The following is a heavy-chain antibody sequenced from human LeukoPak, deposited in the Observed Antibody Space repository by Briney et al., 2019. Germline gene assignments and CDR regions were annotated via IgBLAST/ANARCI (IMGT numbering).Heavy chain of an antibody. J-gene: IGHJ4*02. CDR3: ASGSGRYFDY. Sequence: ASVKASCKASGHTFTTYYVHLVRQAPGQGLEWMGRINPNSGGTNYAQKFQGRVTMTRDTSISTAYMELSRLRSDDTAVYYCASGSGRYFDYWGQGTLVTVSS. D-gene: IGHD3-10*01. V-gene: IGHV1-2*06. CDR1: GHTFTTYY. CDR2: INPNSGGT.